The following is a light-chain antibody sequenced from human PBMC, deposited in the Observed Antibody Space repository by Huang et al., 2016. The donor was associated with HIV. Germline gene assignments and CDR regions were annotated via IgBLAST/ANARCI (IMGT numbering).Light chain of an antibody. J-gene: IGKJ4*01. CDR3: QQYNNWPLT. CDR1: QSVASS. CDR2: GAS. Sequence: EIVMAQSPATLSVSPGERATLSCRASQSVASSLAWYQQKPGQPPRLLSYGASTRDTAIPARFSGSGSGTDFTLTISSLQSEDFAVYFCQQYNNWPLTFGGGTRVEI. V-gene: IGKV3-15*01.